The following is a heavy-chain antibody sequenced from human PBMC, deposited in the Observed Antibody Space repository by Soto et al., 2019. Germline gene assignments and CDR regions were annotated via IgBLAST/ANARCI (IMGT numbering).Heavy chain of an antibody. CDR3: GRGRGYCSSTSCYFDY. J-gene: IGHJ4*02. V-gene: IGHV4-59*12. Sequence: ETLSLTCTVSGGSSSSYYWSWIRQPPGKGLEWIGDINHSGSTNYNPSLKSRVTISVDTSKNQFSLKLSSVTAADTAVYYCGRGRGYCSSTSCYFDYWGQGTLVTVSS. D-gene: IGHD2-2*01. CDR2: INHSGST. CDR1: GGSSSSYY.